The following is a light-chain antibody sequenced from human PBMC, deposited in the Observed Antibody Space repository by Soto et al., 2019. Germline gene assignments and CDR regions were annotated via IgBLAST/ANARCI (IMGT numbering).Light chain of an antibody. CDR3: CSYAASSTYV. CDR1: SSDVGSYHL. J-gene: IGLJ1*01. CDR2: DVT. V-gene: IGLV2-23*02. Sequence: QSVLTQPASVSGSLGQSITISCTGTSSDVGSYHLVSWYQQHPGKAPKLMIYDVTKRPSGVSDRFSGSRSGNTASLTISGLQAEDESDYYCCSYAASSTYVFGSGTKLTVL.